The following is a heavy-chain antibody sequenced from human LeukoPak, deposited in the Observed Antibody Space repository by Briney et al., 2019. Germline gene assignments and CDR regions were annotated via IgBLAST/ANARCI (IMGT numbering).Heavy chain of an antibody. Sequence: SETLSLTCAVYGGSFSGYYWSWIRQPPGKGLEWIGEINHSGSTNYNPSLKSRVTMSVDVSRNQLSLKLSSVTAADTAVYYCARHYASGTYPLDYWGQGTLVTVSS. CDR3: ARHYASGTYPLDY. CDR2: INHSGST. CDR1: GGSFSGYY. D-gene: IGHD3-10*01. J-gene: IGHJ4*02. V-gene: IGHV4-34*01.